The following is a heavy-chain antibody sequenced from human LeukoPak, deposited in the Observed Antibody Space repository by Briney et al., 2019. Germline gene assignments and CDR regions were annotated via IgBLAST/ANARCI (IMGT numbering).Heavy chain of an antibody. CDR2: IYYSGST. D-gene: IGHD2-15*01. J-gene: IGHJ4*01. Sequence: PSETLSLTCTVSGGSVSSGSYYWSWIRQPPGKGLEWIGYIYYSGSTNYNPSLKSRVTISVDTSKNQFSLKLSSVTAADTAVYYCARDSCGGGSCYPGYWGHGTLVTVSS. V-gene: IGHV4-61*01. CDR1: GGSVSSGSYY. CDR3: ARDSCGGGSCYPGY.